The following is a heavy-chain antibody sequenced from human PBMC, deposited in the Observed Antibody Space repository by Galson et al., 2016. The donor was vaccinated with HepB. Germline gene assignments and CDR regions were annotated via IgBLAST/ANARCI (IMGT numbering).Heavy chain of an antibody. CDR1: GGSISSGGYS. V-gene: IGHV4-30-2*01. CDR3: ARGDVTSRVPSFDY. D-gene: IGHD4-17*01. Sequence: TLSLTCAVSGGSISSGGYSWSWIRQPPGKGLECIGYIFHSGSTYYNPSLKSRVTISVDRSKNQFSLKLSSVTAADTAVYYCARGDVTSRVPSFDYWGQGTLVTVSS. J-gene: IGHJ4*02. CDR2: IFHSGST.